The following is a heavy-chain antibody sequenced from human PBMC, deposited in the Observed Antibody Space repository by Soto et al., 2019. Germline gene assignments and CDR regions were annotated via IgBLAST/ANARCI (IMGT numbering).Heavy chain of an antibody. Sequence: ASVKVSCKASGYTFTNYGITWVRQAPGQGLEWMGWINNYNGKTKYSQKFQGRVTITRDTSASTAYMELSSLRSEDTSVYYCASPLVTTTDYYYGMDVWGQGTTVTVSS. V-gene: IGHV1-18*01. CDR2: INNYNGKT. D-gene: IGHD4-17*01. CDR1: GYTFTNYG. CDR3: ASPLVTTTDYYYGMDV. J-gene: IGHJ6*02.